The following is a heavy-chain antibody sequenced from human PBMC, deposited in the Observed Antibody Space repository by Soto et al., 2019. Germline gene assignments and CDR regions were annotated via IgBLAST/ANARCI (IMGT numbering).Heavy chain of an antibody. Sequence: QVQLVQSGAEVKKPGSSVKVSCKASGGTVSYYTISWVRQAPGQGLEWMGRIIPILGIANYAQKFQGRVTITADKTTSTVNMALSSLRSEDTAVTYRASNSGANTNWGQGTLVPVSS. CDR1: GGTVSYYT. V-gene: IGHV1-69*02. J-gene: IGHJ4*02. D-gene: IGHD4-17*01. CDR2: IIPILGIA. CDR3: ASNSGANTN.